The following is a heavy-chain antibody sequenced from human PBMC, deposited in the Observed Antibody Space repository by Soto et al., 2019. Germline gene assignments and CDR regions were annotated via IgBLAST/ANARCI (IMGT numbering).Heavy chain of an antibody. J-gene: IGHJ4*02. Sequence: PSETVSLTCTVSGGSISIYYWSWIRQPPGKGLEWIGYIYYSGSTNYNPSLKSRVTISVDTSKNQFSLKLSSVTAADTAVYYCAREEKAVAGTIDYWGQGTLVTVSS. CDR1: GGSISIYY. CDR2: IYYSGST. V-gene: IGHV4-59*01. D-gene: IGHD6-19*01. CDR3: AREEKAVAGTIDY.